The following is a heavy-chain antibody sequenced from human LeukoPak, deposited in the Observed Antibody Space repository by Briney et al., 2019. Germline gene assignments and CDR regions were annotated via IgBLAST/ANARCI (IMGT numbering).Heavy chain of an antibody. Sequence: SETLSLTCTVSGYSISSGYYWGWIRQPPGKGLEWIGSIYHRGSTYYNPSLKSRVTISVDTSKNPFSLKPSSVTAAETAVYYCARSDIVVAPATFDYWGQGTLVTVSP. CDR3: ARSDIVVAPATFDY. CDR1: GYSISSGYY. D-gene: IGHD2-2*01. V-gene: IGHV4-38-2*02. CDR2: IYHRGST. J-gene: IGHJ4*02.